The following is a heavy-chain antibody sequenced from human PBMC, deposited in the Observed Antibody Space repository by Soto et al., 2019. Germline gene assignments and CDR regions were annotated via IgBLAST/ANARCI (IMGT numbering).Heavy chain of an antibody. Sequence: SETLSLTCTVSGGSISSGGYYWSWIRQHPGKGLEWIGYIYYSGSTYYNPSLKSRVTISVDTSKTQFSLNLSSVTAADTAVYYCARGSGEYQYGGSTYGMDVWGQGTTVTVSS. CDR2: IYYSGST. V-gene: IGHV4-31*03. J-gene: IGHJ6*02. CDR3: ARGSGEYQYGGSTYGMDV. CDR1: GGSISSGGYY. D-gene: IGHD2-2*01.